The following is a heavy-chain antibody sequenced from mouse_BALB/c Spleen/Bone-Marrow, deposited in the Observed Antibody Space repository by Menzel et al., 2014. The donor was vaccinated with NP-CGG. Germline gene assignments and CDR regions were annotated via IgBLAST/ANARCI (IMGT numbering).Heavy chain of an antibody. D-gene: IGHD2-3*01. CDR1: GYSITSGYY. CDR3: ARWLLHYYAMDY. J-gene: IGHJ4*01. CDR2: ISYDGSN. Sequence: EVKLMESGPGLVKPSQPLSLTCSVTGYSITSGYYWNWIRQFPGNKLEWMGYISYDGSNNYNPSLKNRISITRDTSKNQFFLKLNSVTTEDTATYYCARWLLHYYAMDYWGQGTSVTVSS. V-gene: IGHV3-6*02.